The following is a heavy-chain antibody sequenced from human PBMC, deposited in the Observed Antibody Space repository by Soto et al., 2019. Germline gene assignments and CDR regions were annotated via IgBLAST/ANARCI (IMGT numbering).Heavy chain of an antibody. CDR2: ISRSSSYI. V-gene: IGHV3-21*01. CDR1: GCTFSSYS. J-gene: IGHJ4*02. CDR3: ARDADLSSDY. Sequence: PGGSLRLSCAASGCTFSSYSMNRVRQAPGKGLEWVSSISRSSSYIYYADSVKGRFTIPRDNAKNSLYLQMNSRRAEDTAVYYCARDADLSSDYWGQGTLVTVSS.